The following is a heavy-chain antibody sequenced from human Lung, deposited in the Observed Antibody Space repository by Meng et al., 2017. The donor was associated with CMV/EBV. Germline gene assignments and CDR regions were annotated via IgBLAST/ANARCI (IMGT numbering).Heavy chain of an antibody. CDR2: ITSSDTYK. Sequence: GESLKISCAASGFTFSSYHMSWVRQAPGKGLEWVSSITSSDTYKYYPDSLKGRFTISRDNARKLLYLQINNLRAEDTAVYYCAREFSSGYLYFDFWGQGTLVTVSS. D-gene: IGHD3-9*01. J-gene: IGHJ4*02. CDR1: GFTFSSYH. CDR3: AREFSSGYLYFDF. V-gene: IGHV3-21*01.